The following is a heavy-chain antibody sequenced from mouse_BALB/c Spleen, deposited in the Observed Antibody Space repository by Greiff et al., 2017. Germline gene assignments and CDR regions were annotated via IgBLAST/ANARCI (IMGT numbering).Heavy chain of an antibody. Sequence: QVQLQQSGAELVKPGASVKLSCKASGYTFTSYYMYWVKQRPGQGLEWIGGINPSNGGTNFNEKFKSKATLTVDKSSSTAYMQLSSLTSEDSAVYYCTRGMITTGFDYWGQGTTLTVSS. J-gene: IGHJ2*01. V-gene: IGHV1S81*02. CDR2: INPSNGGT. CDR1: GYTFTSYY. CDR3: TRGMITTGFDY. D-gene: IGHD2-4*01.